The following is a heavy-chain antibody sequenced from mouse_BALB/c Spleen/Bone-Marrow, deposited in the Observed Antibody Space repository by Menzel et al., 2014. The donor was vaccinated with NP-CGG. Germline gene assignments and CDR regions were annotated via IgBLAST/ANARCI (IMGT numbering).Heavy chain of an antibody. V-gene: IGHV4-2*02. CDR1: GFDFSRYW. Sequence: EVKLQESGGGLVQPGGSLNLSCAASGFDFSRYWMSWARQAPGKGQEWIGEINPGSSTINYTPSLKDKFIISRDNAKNTLYLQMRKVRSEGTALYFCAKLLTLRAMYYWGLGTPVTVSS. J-gene: IGHJ4*01. CDR3: AKLLTLRAMYY. CDR2: INPGSSTI.